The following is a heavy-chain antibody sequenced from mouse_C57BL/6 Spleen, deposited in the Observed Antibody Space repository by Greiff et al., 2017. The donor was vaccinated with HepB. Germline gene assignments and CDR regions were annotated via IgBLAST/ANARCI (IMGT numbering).Heavy chain of an antibody. CDR1: GYTFTSYW. D-gene: IGHD2-3*01. J-gene: IGHJ2*01. CDR2: IDPSDSYT. CDR3: ARYDDGYYLDY. V-gene: IGHV1-59*01. Sequence: VQLQQPGAELVRPGPSVKLSCKASGYTFTSYWMHWVKQRPGQGLEWIGVIDPSDSYTNYNQKFKGKATLTVDTSSSTAYMQLSSLTSEDSAVYYCARYDDGYYLDYWGQGTTLTVSS.